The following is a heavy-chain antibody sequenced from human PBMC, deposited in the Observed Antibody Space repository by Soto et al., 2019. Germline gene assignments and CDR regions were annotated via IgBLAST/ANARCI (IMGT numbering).Heavy chain of an antibody. J-gene: IGHJ4*02. D-gene: IGHD6-13*01. V-gene: IGHV3-33*01. CDR2: IYYDGSNK. CDR3: ARSQYSSSWYPFDY. CDR1: GFTFSSYG. Sequence: GGSLRLSCAASGFTFSSYGMHWVRQAPGKGLEWVAVIYYDGSNKYYADSVKGRFTISRDNSKNTLYLQMNSLRAEDTAVFYCARSQYSSSWYPFDYWGQGTLVTVAS.